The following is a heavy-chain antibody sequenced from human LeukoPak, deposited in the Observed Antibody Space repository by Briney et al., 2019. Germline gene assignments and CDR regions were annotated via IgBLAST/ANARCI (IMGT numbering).Heavy chain of an antibody. CDR1: GFTFSSYA. Sequence: PGGSLRLSCAASGFTFSSYAMSWVRQAPGKGLEWVAVISYDGSNKYYADSVKGRFTISRDNSKNTLYLQMNSLRAEDTAVYYCARASFDYYDSSGPFDYWGQGTLVTVSS. D-gene: IGHD3-22*01. J-gene: IGHJ4*02. CDR3: ARASFDYYDSSGPFDY. V-gene: IGHV3-30-3*01. CDR2: ISYDGSNK.